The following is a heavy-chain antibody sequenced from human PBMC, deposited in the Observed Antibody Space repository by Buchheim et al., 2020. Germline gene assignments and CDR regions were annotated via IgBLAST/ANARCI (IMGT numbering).Heavy chain of an antibody. D-gene: IGHD3-10*01. CDR3: ARDHRRWELVSGYFDL. CDR2: IWYDGSNK. V-gene: IGHV3-33*01. J-gene: IGHJ2*01. CDR1: GFTFSSYA. Sequence: QVQLVESGGGVVQPGRSLRLSCAASGFTFSSYAMHWVRQAPGKGLEWVAVIWYDGSNKYYADSVKGRFTISRDNSKNTLYLQMNSLRGEDTAVYYCARDHRRWELVSGYFDLWGRGTL.